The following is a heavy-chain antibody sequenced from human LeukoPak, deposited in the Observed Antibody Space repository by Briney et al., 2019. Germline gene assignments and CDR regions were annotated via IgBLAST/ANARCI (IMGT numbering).Heavy chain of an antibody. CDR1: GGSVSSDGCY. J-gene: IGHJ4*02. CDR2: IDGSGDNR. Sequence: ETLSLTCTVSGGSVSSDGCYWTWIRQAPGKGLEWVSSIDGSGDNRYYADSVKGRFTISRDNSGNTLYLQLRGLGAEDTATYYCAKVQMSTGWTFDFWGQGSLVTVSS. CDR3: AKVQMSTGWTFDF. V-gene: IGHV3-23*01. D-gene: IGHD2-2*01.